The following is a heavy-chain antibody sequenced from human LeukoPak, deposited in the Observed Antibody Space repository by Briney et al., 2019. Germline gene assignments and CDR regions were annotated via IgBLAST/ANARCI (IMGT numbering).Heavy chain of an antibody. CDR2: INPHSGDT. CDR3: ARGLSSGRSYYYYYMDV. Sequence: ASVKVSCKASGYTFTGYYMHWVRQAPGQGLEWMGWINPHSGDTNYAQKFQGRVTITRNTSISTAYMELSSLRSEDTAVYYCARGLSSGRSYYYYYMDVWGKGTTVTVSS. D-gene: IGHD1-26*01. V-gene: IGHV1-2*02. CDR1: GYTFTGYY. J-gene: IGHJ6*03.